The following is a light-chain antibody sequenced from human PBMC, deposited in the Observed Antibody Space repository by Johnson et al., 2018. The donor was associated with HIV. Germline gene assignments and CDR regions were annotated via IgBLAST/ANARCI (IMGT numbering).Light chain of an antibody. J-gene: IGLJ1*01. CDR1: SSNIANNY. V-gene: IGLV1-51*02. CDR2: ENN. Sequence: QSVLTQPPSVSAAPGHQVTISCSGSSSNIANNYVSWYQQFPGTAPKLLIYENNKRPSGISDRFSGSKSGTSATLRITGLPPGDDADFYCGTWDTSLSVYVFGTGTKVTVL. CDR3: GTWDTSLSVYV.